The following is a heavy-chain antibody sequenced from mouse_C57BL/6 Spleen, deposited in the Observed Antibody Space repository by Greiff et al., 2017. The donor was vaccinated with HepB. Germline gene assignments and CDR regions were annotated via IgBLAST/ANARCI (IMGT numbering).Heavy chain of an antibody. V-gene: IGHV1-39*01. J-gene: IGHJ3*01. CDR1: GYSFTDYN. CDR3: AEGGSRGFAY. Sequence: EVQLQQSGPELVKPGASVKISCKASGYSFTDYNMNWVKQSNGKSLAWIGVMNPNYGTTSYNQKFKGKATLTVDQSSSTAYMHLNSLTSEDSAVYYGAEGGSRGFAYWGQGTLVTVSA. CDR2: MNPNYGTT. D-gene: IGHD1-1*01.